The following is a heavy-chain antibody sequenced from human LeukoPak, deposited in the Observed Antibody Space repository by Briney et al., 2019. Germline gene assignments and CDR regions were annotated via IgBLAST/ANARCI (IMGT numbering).Heavy chain of an antibody. CDR2: IRYDGSDK. Sequence: PGGSLRLSCAASGFTFSSSGMHWVRQVPGKGLEWMAFIRYDGSDKYYAESVKGRFTISRDNSKNTLYLQMNSLRAEDTAVYYCAKDSRDYGVSGFFDYWGQGTLVTVSS. V-gene: IGHV3-30*02. CDR3: AKDSRDYGVSGFFDY. J-gene: IGHJ4*02. D-gene: IGHD4-17*01. CDR1: GFTFSSSG.